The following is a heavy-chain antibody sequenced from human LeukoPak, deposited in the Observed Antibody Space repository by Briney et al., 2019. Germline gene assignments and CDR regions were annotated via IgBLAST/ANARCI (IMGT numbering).Heavy chain of an antibody. CDR3: AAYSSSSGHYYYYMDV. CDR1: GYTLTELS. V-gene: IGHV1-24*01. Sequence: ASVKVSCKVSGYTLTELSMHWVRQAPGKGLEWMGGFDPEDGETIYAQKFQGRVTMTEDTSTDTAYMELSSLRSEDTAVYYCAAYSSSSGHYYYYMDVWGKGTTVTVSS. CDR2: FDPEDGET. D-gene: IGHD6-6*01. J-gene: IGHJ6*03.